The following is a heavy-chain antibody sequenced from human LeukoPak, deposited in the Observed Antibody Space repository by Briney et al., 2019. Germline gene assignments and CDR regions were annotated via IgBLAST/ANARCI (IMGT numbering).Heavy chain of an antibody. J-gene: IGHJ4*02. CDR3: ARGLRRGYSGYDYPGY. CDR1: GGSFSGYY. D-gene: IGHD5-12*01. V-gene: IGHV4-34*01. Sequence: SETLSLTCAVYGGSFSGYYWSWIRQPPGKGLEWIGEINHSGSTNYNPPLKSRVTISVDTSKNQFSLKLSSVTAADTAVYYCARGLRRGYSGYDYPGYWGQGTLVTVSS. CDR2: INHSGST.